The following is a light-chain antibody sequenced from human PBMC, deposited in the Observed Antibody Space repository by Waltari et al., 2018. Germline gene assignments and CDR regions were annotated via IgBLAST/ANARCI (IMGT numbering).Light chain of an antibody. CDR2: DVS. Sequence: QSALTQPASVSGSPGQSITIPCTRSRSDPGGYSSVSWYHHHPGRAPKLIIYDVSHRPSDVSNRFSGSKSGNTASLTISGLLPEDEADYYCSSYTYINPPFLFGTGTKVTVL. CDR3: SSYTYINPPFL. CDR1: RSDPGGYSS. J-gene: IGLJ1*01. V-gene: IGLV2-14*03.